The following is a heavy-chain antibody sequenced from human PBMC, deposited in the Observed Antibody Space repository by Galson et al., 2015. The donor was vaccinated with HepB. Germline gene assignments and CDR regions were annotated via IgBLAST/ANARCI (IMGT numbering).Heavy chain of an antibody. D-gene: IGHD4-23*01. J-gene: IGHJ6*02. CDR3: ARSRRWHYYYYGMDV. Sequence: ETLSLTCTVSGGSISSYYWSWIRQPPGKGLEGIGYIYYSGSTNYNPSLKSQVTISVDTSKNQFSLKLSSVTAADTAVYYCARSRRWHYYYYGMDVWGQGTTVTVSS. CDR2: IYYSGST. V-gene: IGHV4-59*01. CDR1: GGSISSYY.